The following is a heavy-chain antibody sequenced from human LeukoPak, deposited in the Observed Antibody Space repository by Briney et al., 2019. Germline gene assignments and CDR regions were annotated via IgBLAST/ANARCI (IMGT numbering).Heavy chain of an antibody. Sequence: PSQTLSLTCTVSGGSISSGSYYWSWIRQPAGKGLEWIGRIYTSGSTNYNPSLKSRVTISVDTSRSQFSLKLSSVTATDTAVYYCARVGIAAADYWGQGTLVTVSS. J-gene: IGHJ4*02. CDR2: IYTSGST. CDR1: GGSISSGSYY. CDR3: ARVGIAAADY. D-gene: IGHD6-13*01. V-gene: IGHV4-61*02.